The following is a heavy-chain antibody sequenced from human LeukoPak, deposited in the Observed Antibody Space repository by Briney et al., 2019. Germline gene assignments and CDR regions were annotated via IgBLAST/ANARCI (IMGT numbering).Heavy chain of an antibody. CDR2: INPSGGTT. Sequence: ASVKVSCKASGYTFTSYYMHWVRQAPGQGLEWMVIINPSGGTTSYAQKFQGRVTMTRDTSTNTVYMELNSLRSEDTAVYYCARESVRGAQYYFAYWGQGTLVTVSS. CDR3: ARESVRGAQYYFAY. D-gene: IGHD3-10*01. V-gene: IGHV1-46*01. J-gene: IGHJ4*02. CDR1: GYTFTSYY.